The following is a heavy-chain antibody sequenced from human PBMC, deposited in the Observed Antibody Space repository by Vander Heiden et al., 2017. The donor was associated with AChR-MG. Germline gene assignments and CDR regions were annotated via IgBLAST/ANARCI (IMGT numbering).Heavy chain of an antibody. D-gene: IGHD5-12*01. J-gene: IGHJ6*02. V-gene: IGHV3-21*01. Sequence: EVQLVESGGGLVKPGGSLRLSCAASGFTFSSYSMNWVRQAPGKGLEWVSSISSSSSYIYYADSVKGRFTISRDNAKNSLYLQMNSLRAEDTAVYYCARDRAATITYYYGMDVWGQGTTVTVSS. CDR2: ISSSSSYI. CDR3: ARDRAATITYYYGMDV. CDR1: GFTFSSYS.